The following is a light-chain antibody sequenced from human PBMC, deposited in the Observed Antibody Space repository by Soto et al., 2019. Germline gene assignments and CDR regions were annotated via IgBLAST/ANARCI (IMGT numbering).Light chain of an antibody. V-gene: IGKV1-39*01. CDR1: QSISSY. CDR2: VAS. J-gene: IGKJ2*03. Sequence: DIQMTQSPSSLSASVGDSVTITCRASQSISSYLNWYQQRPGKVPKLLISVASNLQSGVPSRFSGSGSGTDFTLTISSLQTEDFATYYCQQSYSTPYSFGQGTKLEI. CDR3: QQSYSTPYS.